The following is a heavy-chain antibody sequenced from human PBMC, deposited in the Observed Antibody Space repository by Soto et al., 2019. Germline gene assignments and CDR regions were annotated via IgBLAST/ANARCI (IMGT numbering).Heavy chain of an antibody. D-gene: IGHD6-13*01. J-gene: IGHJ5*02. CDR1: GFTFSSYG. V-gene: IGHV3-30*03. CDR3: AAAAVVEVWYNWFDP. Sequence: QVQLVESGGGVVQPGRSLRLSCAASGFTFSSYGMHWVRQAPGKGLEWVAVISYDGSNKYYADSVKGRFTISRDNSKNTLYLQMNSLRAEDTAVYYCAAAAVVEVWYNWFDPWGQGTLVTVSS. CDR2: ISYDGSNK.